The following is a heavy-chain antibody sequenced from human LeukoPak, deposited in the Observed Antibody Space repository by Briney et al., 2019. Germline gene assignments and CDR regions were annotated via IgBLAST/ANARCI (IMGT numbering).Heavy chain of an antibody. Sequence: ASVKVSCKASGYTFTSYYMHWVRQAPGQGLEWMGRINPNSGGTNYAQKFQGRITMTRDTSISTAYMELSRLRSDDTAVYYCARGDNWNYVDDYWGQGTLVTVSS. V-gene: IGHV1-2*06. D-gene: IGHD1-7*01. J-gene: IGHJ4*02. CDR3: ARGDNWNYVDDY. CDR1: GYTFTSYY. CDR2: INPNSGGT.